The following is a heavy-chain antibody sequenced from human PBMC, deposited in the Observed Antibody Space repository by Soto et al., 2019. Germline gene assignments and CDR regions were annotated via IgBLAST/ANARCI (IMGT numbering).Heavy chain of an antibody. V-gene: IGHV1-69*13. D-gene: IGHD1-26*01. CDR3: AAPGGSGTLRYYYYGRDV. J-gene: IGHJ6*02. CDR1: GGTFSSYA. CDR2: IIPIFGTA. Sequence: SVTVSCKASGGTFSSYAISWVRQAPGLGLEWMGGIIPIFGTANSAPKFQGRVTLTADESTSTASIELNSVRSADTAVYYGAAPGGSGTLRYYYYGRDVWGQGTTGTVYS.